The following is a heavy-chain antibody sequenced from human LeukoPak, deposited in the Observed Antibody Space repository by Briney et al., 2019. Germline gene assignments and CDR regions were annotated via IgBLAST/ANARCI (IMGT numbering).Heavy chain of an antibody. J-gene: IGHJ4*02. V-gene: IGHV1-18*01. CDR2: ISAYNGDT. D-gene: IGHD6-19*01. CDR3: ARDPSNTSGWYAWADY. Sequence: GASVKVSCKASGFTFTRYGISWVRQAPGQGLEWMGWISAYNGDTKYAQKFQDRLIMTTETSTSAAYMELTSLRSDDTAVYYCARDPSNTSGWYAWADYWGQGTLVTVSS. CDR1: GFTFTRYG.